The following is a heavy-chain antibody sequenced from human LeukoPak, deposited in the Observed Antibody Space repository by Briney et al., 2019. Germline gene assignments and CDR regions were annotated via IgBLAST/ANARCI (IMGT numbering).Heavy chain of an antibody. V-gene: IGHV3-30-3*01. CDR2: IQHDGGRT. D-gene: IGHD6-13*01. CDR1: GFSFSTYT. Sequence: GGSLRLSCAASGFSFSTYTMNWVRQAPGKGLERVAGIQHDGGRTYYADSVKGRFTISRDNSKNTLYLQMNSLRAEDTAVYYCARDHSSSWYYFDYWGQGTLVTVSS. CDR3: ARDHSSSWYYFDY. J-gene: IGHJ4*02.